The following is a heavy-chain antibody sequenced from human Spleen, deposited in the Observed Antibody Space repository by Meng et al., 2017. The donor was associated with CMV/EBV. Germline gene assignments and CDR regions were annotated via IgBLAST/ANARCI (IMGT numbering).Heavy chain of an antibody. D-gene: IGHD6-13*01. CDR1: GFTFSSYA. CDR2: ISYDGSNK. Sequence: GESLKISCAASGFTFSSYAMHWVRQAPGKGLEWVAVISYDGSNKYYADSVKGRFTISRDNAKNSLYLQMNSLRAEDTAVYYCARMSIAAGGIPGNWGQGTLVTVSS. J-gene: IGHJ4*02. CDR3: ARMSIAAGGIPGN. V-gene: IGHV3-30-3*01.